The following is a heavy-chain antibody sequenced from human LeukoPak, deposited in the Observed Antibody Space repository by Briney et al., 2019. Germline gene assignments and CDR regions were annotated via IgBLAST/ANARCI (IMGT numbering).Heavy chain of an antibody. CDR3: ARDPRSSGYCSGGSCSDWFDP. CDR2: IYYSGST. J-gene: IGHJ5*02. V-gene: IGHV4-61*01. Sequence: SETLSLTCTVSGGSVSGGSYYWSWIRQPPGKGLEWIRYIYYSGSTNYNPSLKSRVTISVDTSKNQFSLKLSSVTAADTAVYYCARDPRSSGYCSGGSCSDWFDPWGQGTLVTVSS. CDR1: GGSVSGGSYY. D-gene: IGHD2-15*01.